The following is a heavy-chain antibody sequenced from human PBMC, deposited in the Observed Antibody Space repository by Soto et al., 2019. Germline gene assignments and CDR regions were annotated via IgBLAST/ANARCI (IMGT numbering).Heavy chain of an antibody. J-gene: IGHJ3*02. CDR3: ARRGDYVEFGDAFDI. CDR1: GGSISSSSYY. Sequence: QLQLQESGPGLVKPSETLSHTCTVSGGSISSSSYYWGWIRQPPGKGLEWIGSIYYSGSTYYNPSLKSRVTISVDTSKNQFSLKLSSVTAADTAVYYCARRGDYVEFGDAFDIWGQGTMVTVSS. CDR2: IYYSGST. V-gene: IGHV4-39*01. D-gene: IGHD4-17*01.